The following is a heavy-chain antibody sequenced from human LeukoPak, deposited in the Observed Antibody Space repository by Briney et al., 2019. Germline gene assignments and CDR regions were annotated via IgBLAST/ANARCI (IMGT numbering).Heavy chain of an antibody. CDR3: APQRRDVVVVAAGKLDAFDI. CDR1: GGTFSSYA. Sequence: SVKVSCKASGGTFSSYAISWVRQAPGQGLEWMGRIIPIFGTANYAQKFQGRVTITTDESTSTAYMELSSLRSEDTAVYYCAPQRRDVVVVAAGKLDAFDIWGQGTMVTVSS. V-gene: IGHV1-69*05. J-gene: IGHJ3*02. D-gene: IGHD2-15*01. CDR2: IIPIFGTA.